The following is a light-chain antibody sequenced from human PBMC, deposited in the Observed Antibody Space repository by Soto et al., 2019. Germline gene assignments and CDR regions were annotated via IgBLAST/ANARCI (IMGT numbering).Light chain of an antibody. CDR1: RSVTTS. V-gene: IGKV3-20*01. CDR2: GAS. Sequence: DIVMTQSPATLSVSPGERTTLSCRASRSVTTSLAWYQQKPGQAPRLLIYGASNRATGIPDRFSGSGSGTDFTLTISRLEPEDFAVYYCQHYGSSPRTFGQGTKVDIK. J-gene: IGKJ1*01. CDR3: QHYGSSPRT.